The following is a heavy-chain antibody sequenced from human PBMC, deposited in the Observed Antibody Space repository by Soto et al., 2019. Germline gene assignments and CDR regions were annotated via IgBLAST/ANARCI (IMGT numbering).Heavy chain of an antibody. V-gene: IGHV3-30*18. CDR3: AKDSITGTTGWFDP. Sequence: GGSLRLSCAASGFTFSSYGMHWVRQAPGKGLEWVAVISYDGSNKYYADSVKGRFTIPRDNSKNTLYLQMNSLRAEDTAVYYCAKDSITGTTGWFDPWGQGTLVTVSS. D-gene: IGHD1-7*01. CDR2: ISYDGSNK. J-gene: IGHJ5*02. CDR1: GFTFSSYG.